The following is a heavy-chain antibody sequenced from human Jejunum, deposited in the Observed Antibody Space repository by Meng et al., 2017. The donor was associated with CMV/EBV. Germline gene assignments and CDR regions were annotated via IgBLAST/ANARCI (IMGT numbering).Heavy chain of an antibody. D-gene: IGHD3-3*01. Sequence: VGPGGVLFQPGGSLRLSCAAFGFCFSASVMHWVRQVPGQGLVWVARINHDGTETIYRDSVRGRFTVSRDNTKNTVSLEMNSLRVEDTALYYCVKDFAWSIDFWGQGVLVTVSS. CDR3: VKDFAWSIDF. J-gene: IGHJ4*02. V-gene: IGHV3-74*01. CDR2: INHDGTET. CDR1: GFCFSASV.